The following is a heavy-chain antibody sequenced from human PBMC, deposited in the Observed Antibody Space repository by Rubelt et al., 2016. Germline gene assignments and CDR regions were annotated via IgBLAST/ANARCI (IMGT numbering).Heavy chain of an antibody. CDR3: AIPLRAYYYGMDV. D-gene: IGHD3-10*01. CDR1: GGSISSGTYF. CDR2: IYSSGST. Sequence: QLQLQESGPGLVKPSETLSLTCTVSGGSISSGTYFWGWIRQPPGKALEWIGSIYSSGSTYYNPSLKGRVTISVDTSKNHFSLNLNSVTAADTAVYYCAIPLRAYYYGMDVWGQGTTVTVSS. V-gene: IGHV4-39*02. J-gene: IGHJ6*02.